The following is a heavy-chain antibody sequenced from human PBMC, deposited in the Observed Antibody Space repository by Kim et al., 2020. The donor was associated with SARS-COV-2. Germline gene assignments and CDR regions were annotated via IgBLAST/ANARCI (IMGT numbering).Heavy chain of an antibody. CDR1: GGSFSGYY. D-gene: IGHD2-15*01. Sequence: SETLSLTCAVYGGSFSGYYWSWIRQPPGKGLEWIGEINHSGSTNYNPSLKSRVTISVDTSKNQFSLKLSSVTAADTAVYYCARGLQDIVVVVAAKLNWFDPWGQGTLVTVSS. J-gene: IGHJ5*02. CDR3: ARGLQDIVVVVAAKLNWFDP. V-gene: IGHV4-34*01. CDR2: INHSGST.